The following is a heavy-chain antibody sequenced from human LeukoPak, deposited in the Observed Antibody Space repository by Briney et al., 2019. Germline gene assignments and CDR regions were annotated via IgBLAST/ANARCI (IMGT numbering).Heavy chain of an antibody. D-gene: IGHD2-21*01. CDR3: VGQHRLYYVGY. V-gene: IGHV4-31*03. CDR1: GGSISSGGYY. J-gene: IGHJ4*02. Sequence: SQTLSLTCTVSGGSISSGGYYWSWIRQHPGKGLEWIGYIYYSGSTYYNPSLKSRVTISVDTSKNQFSLKLSSVTAADTAAYYCVGQHRLYYVGYWGQGTLVTVSS. CDR2: IYYSGST.